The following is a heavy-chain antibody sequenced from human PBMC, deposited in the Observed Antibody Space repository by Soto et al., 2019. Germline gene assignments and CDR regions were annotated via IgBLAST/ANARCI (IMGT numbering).Heavy chain of an antibody. CDR3: VRGVYSYVSTRYKYYLDY. V-gene: IGHV3-64D*06. Sequence: GGSLRLSCSASGFTFSSYAMHWVRQAPGKGLEYVSAISSNGGSTYYADSVKGRFTISRDNSKNTLYLQMSSLRAEDTAVYYCVRGVYSYVSTRYKYYLDYWGQGTVVTVSS. CDR1: GFTFSSYA. J-gene: IGHJ4*02. D-gene: IGHD5-18*01. CDR2: ISSNGGST.